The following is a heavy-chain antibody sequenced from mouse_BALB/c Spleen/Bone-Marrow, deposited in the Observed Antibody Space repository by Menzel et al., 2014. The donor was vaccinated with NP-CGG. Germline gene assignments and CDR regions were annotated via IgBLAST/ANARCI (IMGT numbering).Heavy chain of an antibody. CDR3: ARSTLVHYWCFDV. CDR1: GYSITSGYS. V-gene: IGHV3-1*02. Sequence: EVKLVQSGPDLVKPSQSLSPTCTVTGYSITSGYSWHWLRQVPGNKVEWMGYKRYSGSTNYNPYLKSRISITRDTSKNQFFLQLNSVTTEDPATYYCARSTLVHYWCFDVWGAGTTVTVSS. CDR2: KRYSGST. D-gene: IGHD1-1*01. J-gene: IGHJ1*01.